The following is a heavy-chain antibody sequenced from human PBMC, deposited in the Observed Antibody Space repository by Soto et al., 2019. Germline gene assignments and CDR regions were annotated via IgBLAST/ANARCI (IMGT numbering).Heavy chain of an antibody. CDR3: ARDWVVLLWFGESFDGMDV. Sequence: SETLSLTCTVSGGSISSHYWSWIRQPPGKGLEWIGYIYYSGFTDYNPSLKSRVTISEDTSKNQFSLRLTSVTAADTAVYYCARDWVVLLWFGESFDGMDVWGQGTTVTVSS. CDR1: GGSISSHY. CDR2: IYYSGFT. D-gene: IGHD3-10*01. J-gene: IGHJ6*02. V-gene: IGHV4-59*11.